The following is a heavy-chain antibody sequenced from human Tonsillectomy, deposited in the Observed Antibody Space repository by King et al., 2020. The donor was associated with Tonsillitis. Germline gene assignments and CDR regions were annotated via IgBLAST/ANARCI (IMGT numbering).Heavy chain of an antibody. J-gene: IGHJ4*02. D-gene: IGHD6-13*01. CDR3: ATTFIAAAGSY. Sequence: VQLVESGGGLVKPGGSLRLSCAPSGFTFSTYSMSWVRQAPGKGLEWVSSITSSSNYISYADSVTGRFSISRDNAKNSLHLQMNGLRAEDTAMYYCATTFIAAAGSYWGQGPRVPVSS. V-gene: IGHV3-21*01. CDR2: ITSSSNYI. CDR1: GFTFSTYS.